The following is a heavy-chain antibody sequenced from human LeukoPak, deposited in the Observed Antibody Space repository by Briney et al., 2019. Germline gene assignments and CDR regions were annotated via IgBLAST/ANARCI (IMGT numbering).Heavy chain of an antibody. CDR3: AKVTYDFWSGYSADTGPMDV. Sequence: GGSLRLSCAASGFTFDDYTMHWVRQAPGKGMEWVRLISWDGGSTYYADYVKGRLNISRDKSKNYVYVKMNSQRREDTDLYYCAKVTYDFWSGYSADTGPMDVWGKGTTVTVSS. V-gene: IGHV3-43*01. CDR2: ISWDGGST. CDR1: GFTFDDYT. D-gene: IGHD3-3*01. J-gene: IGHJ6*04.